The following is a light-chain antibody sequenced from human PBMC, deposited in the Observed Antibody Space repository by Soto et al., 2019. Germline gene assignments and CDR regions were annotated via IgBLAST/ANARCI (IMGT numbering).Light chain of an antibody. CDR1: SSDVGGYNY. V-gene: IGLV2-14*01. J-gene: IGLJ1*01. CDR2: DVS. CDR3: SSYTSSSTPYV. Sequence: QSVLPQPASVYGFPGQSITISCTGTSSDVGGYNYVSWYQQHPGKAPKLMIYDVSNRPSGVSNRFSGSKSGNTASLTISGLQAEDEADYYCSSYTSSSTPYVFGTGTKVTV.